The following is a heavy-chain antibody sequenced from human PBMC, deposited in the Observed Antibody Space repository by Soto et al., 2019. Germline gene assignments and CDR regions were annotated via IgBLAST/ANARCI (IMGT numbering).Heavy chain of an antibody. J-gene: IGHJ6*02. CDR3: AREFPLRIYCSGGSCSDGMDV. CDR2: IKQDGSEK. CDR1: GFTFSSYW. Sequence: PGGSLRLSCAASGFTFSSYWMSWVRQAPGKGLEWVANIKQDGSEKYYVDSVKGRFTISRDNAKNSLYLQMNSLRAEDTAVYYCAREFPLRIYCSGGSCSDGMDVWGQGTTVTVSS. D-gene: IGHD2-15*01. V-gene: IGHV3-7*05.